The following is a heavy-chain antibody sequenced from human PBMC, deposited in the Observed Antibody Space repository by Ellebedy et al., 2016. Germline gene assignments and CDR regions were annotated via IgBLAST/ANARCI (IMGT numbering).Heavy chain of an antibody. Sequence: GGSLRLSCAASGFTLSSYVMHWVRQAPGKGLVWVSRIKSDGSSTTYADSVKGRFTISRDNSQNTLYLQMNNLRAEDTAVYYCAKESGSGWFFFDYWGQGTLVTVPS. CDR1: GFTLSSYV. J-gene: IGHJ4*02. CDR2: IKSDGSST. CDR3: AKESGSGWFFFDY. V-gene: IGHV3-74*01. D-gene: IGHD6-19*01.